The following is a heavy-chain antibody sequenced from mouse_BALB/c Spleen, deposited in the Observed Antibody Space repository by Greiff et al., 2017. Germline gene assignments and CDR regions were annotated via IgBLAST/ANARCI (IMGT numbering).Heavy chain of an antibody. CDR1: CDSFPSCY. V-gene: IGHV3-8*02. J-gene: IGHJ3*01. CDR2: LCYSGST. CDR3: ARLDYGSSYFAY. D-gene: IGHD1-1*01. Sequence: VQLQQSGPSLVKPSQTLSLTCSVTCDSFPSCYWNWIRKFPGNKLEYMGYLCYSGSTYYNPSLKSRISITRDTSKNQYYLQLNTVTTEDTATYYSARLDYGSSYFAYWGQGNMVTVSA.